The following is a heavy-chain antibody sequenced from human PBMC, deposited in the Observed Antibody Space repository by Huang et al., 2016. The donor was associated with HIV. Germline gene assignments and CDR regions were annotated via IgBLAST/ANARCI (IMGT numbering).Heavy chain of an antibody. CDR2: VNHRGRS. D-gene: IGHD2-21*02. Sequence: QVQLQQWGAGLLKPSGVLSLKCAVYGGSLSDYYWTWIRQSPGKGLEWIGEVNHRGRSTCNPSLRSRVTMSVDMSKNQFALNLTALTVAETAVYYCARPRMTATSSDSTWSFFDSWGQGTLVIVSS. V-gene: IGHV4-34*02. J-gene: IGHJ4*02. CDR1: GGSLSDYY. CDR3: ARPRMTATSSDSTWSFFDS.